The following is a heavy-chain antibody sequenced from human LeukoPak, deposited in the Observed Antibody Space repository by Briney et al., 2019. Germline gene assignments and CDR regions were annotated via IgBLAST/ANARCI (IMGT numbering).Heavy chain of an antibody. CDR2: ISWNSGSI. CDR1: GFTFDDYA. J-gene: IGHJ5*02. V-gene: IGHV3-9*01. D-gene: IGHD3-3*01. Sequence: GGSLRLSCAASGFTFDDYAMHWVRQAPGKGLEWVSGISWNSGSIGYADSVKGRFTISRDNAKNSLYLQTNSLRPEDTALYYCTKDRYDFWSGYSWFDPWGQGTLVTVSS. CDR3: TKDRYDFWSGYSWFDP.